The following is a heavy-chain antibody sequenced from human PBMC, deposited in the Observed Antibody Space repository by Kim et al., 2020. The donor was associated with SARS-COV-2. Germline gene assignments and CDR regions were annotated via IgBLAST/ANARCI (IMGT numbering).Heavy chain of an antibody. Sequence: ASVKVSCKASGYTFTSYAMHWVRQAPGQRLEWMGWINAGNGNTKYSQKFQGRVTITRDTSASTAYMELSSLRSEDTAVYYCAREWDIVATIVGYWGQGTLVTVSS. J-gene: IGHJ4*02. CDR2: INAGNGNT. CDR1: GYTFTSYA. D-gene: IGHD5-12*01. V-gene: IGHV1-3*01. CDR3: AREWDIVATIVGY.